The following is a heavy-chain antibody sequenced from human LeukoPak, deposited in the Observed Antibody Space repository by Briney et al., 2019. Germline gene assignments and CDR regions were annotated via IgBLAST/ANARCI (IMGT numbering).Heavy chain of an antibody. CDR3: ARRSYCSSTSCRGWFDP. V-gene: IGHV4-38-2*01. D-gene: IGHD2-2*01. CDR2: IYHSGST. J-gene: IGHJ5*02. CDR1: GYSISSGYY. Sequence: SETLSLTCAVSGYSISSGYYWGWIRQPPGKGLEWIGSIYHSGSTYYNPSLKSRVTISVDTSKNQFSLKLSSVTAADTAVYYCARRSYCSSTSCRGWFDPWGQGTLVTVSS.